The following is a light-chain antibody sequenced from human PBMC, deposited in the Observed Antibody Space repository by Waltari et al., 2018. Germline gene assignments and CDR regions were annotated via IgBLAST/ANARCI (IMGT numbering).Light chain of an antibody. CDR3: SSYTSSSSFSISSSVL. Sequence: QSALTQPASVSGSPGQSITISCTGTSSDVGGYNYVSWYQPHPGKAPKLLIYDVTDRPSGVSSRFSGSKSGNTASLTISGLQAEDEADYYCSSYTSSSSFSISSSVLFGGGTKVTVL. CDR1: SSDVGGYNY. J-gene: IGLJ2*01. V-gene: IGLV2-14*03. CDR2: DVT.